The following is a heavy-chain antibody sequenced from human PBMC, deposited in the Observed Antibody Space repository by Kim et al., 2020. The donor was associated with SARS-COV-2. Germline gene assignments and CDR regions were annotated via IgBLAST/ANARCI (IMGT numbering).Heavy chain of an antibody. J-gene: IGHJ4*02. CDR3: ARGRSSGWAD. Sequence: NTAYYADSLRRRFTISRDNAKNSLYLQVNDLRGDDTALYFCARGRSSGWADWGQGALVTVSS. D-gene: IGHD6-19*01. V-gene: IGHV3-11*01. CDR2: NTA.